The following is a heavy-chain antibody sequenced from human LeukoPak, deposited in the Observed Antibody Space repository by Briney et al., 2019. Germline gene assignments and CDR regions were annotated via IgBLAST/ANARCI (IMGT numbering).Heavy chain of an antibody. Sequence: GGSLRLSCAASGFTVSSNYMSWVRQAPGKGLEWVSVIYSGGSTYYADSVKGRFTISRDNSKNTLYLQMNSLRAEDTAVYYCASPQTYYYDSSGYQFDYWGQGTLVTVSS. D-gene: IGHD3-22*01. J-gene: IGHJ4*02. CDR3: ASPQTYYYDSSGYQFDY. CDR2: IYSGGST. V-gene: IGHV3-66*01. CDR1: GFTVSSNY.